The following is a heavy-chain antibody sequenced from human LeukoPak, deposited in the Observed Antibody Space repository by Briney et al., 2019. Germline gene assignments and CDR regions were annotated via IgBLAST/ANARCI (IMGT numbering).Heavy chain of an antibody. Sequence: GGSLRLSCAASGFTFSSYGMHWVRQAPGKGLEWVAFIRYDGSNKYYADPVKGRFTISRDNSKNTLYLQMNSLRAEDTAVYYCAKDLTAYYYDSSGSDYWGQGTLVTVSS. CDR3: AKDLTAYYYDSSGSDY. CDR2: IRYDGSNK. J-gene: IGHJ4*02. CDR1: GFTFSSYG. V-gene: IGHV3-30*02. D-gene: IGHD3-22*01.